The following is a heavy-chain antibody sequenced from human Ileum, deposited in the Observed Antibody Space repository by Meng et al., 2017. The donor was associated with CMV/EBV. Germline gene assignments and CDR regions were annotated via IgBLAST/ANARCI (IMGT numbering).Heavy chain of an antibody. CDR3: ASDHGYDVWSGYHYFDY. D-gene: IGHD3-3*01. CDR1: GASISSGDYH. Sequence: SETLSLPCTVSGASISSGDYHWNWIRQHPGKGLEWIGSIDYSAGTYYNPSLKGRVTISVNTSKIQFSLKLISVTAADTAFYYCASDHGYDVWSGYHYFDYWGQGTLVTVSS. CDR2: IDYSAGT. V-gene: IGHV4-31*03. J-gene: IGHJ4*02.